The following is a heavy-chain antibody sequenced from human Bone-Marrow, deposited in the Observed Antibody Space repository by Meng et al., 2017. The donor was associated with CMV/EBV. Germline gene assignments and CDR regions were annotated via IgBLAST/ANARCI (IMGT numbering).Heavy chain of an antibody. CDR3: ARVPSGCYAVLWFDP. D-gene: IGHD6-19*01. Sequence: SETLSLTCTVSGGSISSSSYYWGWLRHPPGKGLEWIGSIYYSGSTYYNPSLKSRVTISVDTSKNQFSLMLSSVTAADTAVYYCARVPSGCYAVLWFDPWGQGTLVTVSS. CDR1: GGSISSSSYY. J-gene: IGHJ5*02. CDR2: IYYSGST. V-gene: IGHV4-39*07.